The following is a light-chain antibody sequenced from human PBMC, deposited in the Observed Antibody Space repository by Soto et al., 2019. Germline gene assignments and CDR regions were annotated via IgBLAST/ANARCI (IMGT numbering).Light chain of an antibody. CDR1: QSVSSY. V-gene: IGKV3-11*01. Sequence: EIVLTQSPATLSLSPGERATLSCRASQSVSSYLAWYQQKPDQAPRLLISDASNRATGIPARFSGSGSGTDFALTISCLEPEDFAVYYCQQGSNWPLTFGAGTKVEIK. CDR2: DAS. J-gene: IGKJ4*01. CDR3: QQGSNWPLT.